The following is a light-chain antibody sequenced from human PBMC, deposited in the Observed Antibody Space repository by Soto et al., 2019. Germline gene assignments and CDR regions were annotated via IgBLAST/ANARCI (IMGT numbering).Light chain of an antibody. V-gene: IGKV3-20*01. CDR1: QSLSSSY. J-gene: IGKJ1*01. CDR3: QQYGSSPWT. CDR2: GAS. Sequence: EIVLTQSPGTLSLSPGERATLSCRASQSLSSSYLAWYQQKPGQAPRLLISGASSRAIGIPVRFSGSGSGTDFTLTISRLEPEDFAIYYCQQYGSSPWTFGPGTKVEIK.